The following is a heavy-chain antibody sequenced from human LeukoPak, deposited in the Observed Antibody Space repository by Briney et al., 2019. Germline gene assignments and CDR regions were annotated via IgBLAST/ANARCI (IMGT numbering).Heavy chain of an antibody. CDR1: GFTFSSYS. CDR2: IKSKAENYAT. CDR3: SSLKWLAPGEYY. Sequence: PGGSLRLSCAASGFTFSSYSMNWVRQAPGKGLEWVGRIKSKAENYATAYAASVKGRFTVSRDDSKNTAYLEMNTLKAEDTATYYCSSLKWLAPGEYYWGQGTLVTVSS. V-gene: IGHV3-73*01. D-gene: IGHD6-19*01. J-gene: IGHJ4*02.